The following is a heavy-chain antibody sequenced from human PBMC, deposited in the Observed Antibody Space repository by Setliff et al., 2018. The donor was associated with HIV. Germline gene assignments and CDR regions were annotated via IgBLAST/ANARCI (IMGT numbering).Heavy chain of an antibody. CDR1: GYTFTSYP. J-gene: IGHJ4*01. CDR3: ARNQGDSSGWYAGDY. CDR2: INTSVGSA. D-gene: IGHD6-19*01. Sequence: ASVKVSCKASGYTFTSYPMHWVRQAPGQGLEWMGVINTSVGSAGYAEKSRGRVTMTRDTSTSTVYMDLRSLRSEDTAVYYRARNQGDSSGWYAGDYWGHGTLVTVSS. V-gene: IGHV1-46*01.